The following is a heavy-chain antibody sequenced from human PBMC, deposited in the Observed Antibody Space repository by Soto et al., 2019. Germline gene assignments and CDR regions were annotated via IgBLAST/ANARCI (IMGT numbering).Heavy chain of an antibody. D-gene: IGHD3-10*01. CDR2: INHSGST. J-gene: IGHJ6*03. CDR3: ARGTNYYGSGSYTYYYYYYMDV. Sequence: SETLSLSCAVYGGSFSGYYWSWIRQPPGKGLEWIGEINHSGSTNYNPSLKSQVTISVDTSKNQFSLKLSSVTAADTAVYYCARGTNYYGSGSYTYYYYYYMDVWGKGTTVTVSS. V-gene: IGHV4-34*01. CDR1: GGSFSGYY.